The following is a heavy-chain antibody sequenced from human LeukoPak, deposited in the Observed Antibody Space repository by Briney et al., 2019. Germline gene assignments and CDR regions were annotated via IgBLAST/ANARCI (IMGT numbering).Heavy chain of an antibody. CDR3: ASGFPNSYGHRRVDY. V-gene: IGHV3-66*01. J-gene: IGHJ4*02. CDR2: LYTGGNT. Sequence: GGSLRLSCAASGFTVSTNYMSWVRQAPGKGLEWVSVLYTGGNTYYTDSVKGRFTISRDSSKNTLYLQMNSLRAEDTAVYYCASGFPNSYGHRRVDYWGQGTLVTVSS. D-gene: IGHD5-18*01. CDR1: GFTVSTNY.